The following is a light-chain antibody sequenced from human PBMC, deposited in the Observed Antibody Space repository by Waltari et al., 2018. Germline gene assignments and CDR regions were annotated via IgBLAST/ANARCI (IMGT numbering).Light chain of an antibody. Sequence: DIQMAQSPSTLAASVGDRVTITCRASQSISYWLAWYQQKPGQAPKLLIYGASNLIDGVPSRFSGRGAWTEFTLTIDSLQPDDFATYFCQQYSGSQPWTFGQGTKVEIK. CDR3: QQYSGSQPWT. V-gene: IGKV1-5*03. CDR1: QSISYW. CDR2: GAS. J-gene: IGKJ1*01.